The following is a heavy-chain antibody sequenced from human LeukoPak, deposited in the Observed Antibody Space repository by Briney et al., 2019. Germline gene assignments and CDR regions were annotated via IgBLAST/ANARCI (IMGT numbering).Heavy chain of an antibody. CDR3: ARESYYGSGSLDY. Sequence: GGSLRLSCAASGFTFSSYAMHWVRQAPGKGLEWVAVISYDGSNKYYADSVKGRFTISRDNSKSTLYLQMNSLRAEDTAVYYCARESYYGSGSLDYWGQGTLVTVSS. V-gene: IGHV3-30*14. J-gene: IGHJ4*02. CDR1: GFTFSSYA. CDR2: ISYDGSNK. D-gene: IGHD3-10*01.